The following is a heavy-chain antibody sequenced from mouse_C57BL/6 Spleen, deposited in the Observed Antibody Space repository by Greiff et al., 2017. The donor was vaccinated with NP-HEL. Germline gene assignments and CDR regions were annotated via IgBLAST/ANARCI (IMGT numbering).Heavy chain of an antibody. CDR3: ARPGRELDYAMDY. CDR2: ISSGSSTI. J-gene: IGHJ4*01. V-gene: IGHV5-17*01. D-gene: IGHD3-3*01. CDR1: GFTFSDYG. Sequence: EVQRVESGGGLVKPGGSLKLSCAASGFTFSDYGMHWVRQAPEKGLEWVAYISSGSSTIYYADTVKGRFTITSANANNTLFLQMTRLRADDTAMYDCARPGRELDYAMDYWGQGTSVTVSS.